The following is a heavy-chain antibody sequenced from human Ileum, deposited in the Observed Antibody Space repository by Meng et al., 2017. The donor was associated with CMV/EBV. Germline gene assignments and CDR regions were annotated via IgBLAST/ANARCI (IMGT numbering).Heavy chain of an antibody. CDR3: AKDQADDYNYPPLDY. CDR1: GGTFSSNS. Sequence: QVQLVQSGAAEKKRGSSLRVPCKPSGGTFSSNSISWVRQAPGQGLEWMGRIIPIVDVTNYSEKFQGRVTITADKATGTAYMELTSLRPEDTAVYYCAKDQADDYNYPPLDYWGQGTLVTVSS. J-gene: IGHJ4*02. V-gene: IGHV1-69*08. CDR2: IIPIVDVT. D-gene: IGHD5-24*01.